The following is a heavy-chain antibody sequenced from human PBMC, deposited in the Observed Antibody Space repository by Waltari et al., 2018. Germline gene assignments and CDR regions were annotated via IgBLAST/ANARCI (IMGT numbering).Heavy chain of an antibody. CDR2: LCIGGSYL. V-gene: IGHV3-48*03. D-gene: IGHD5-12*01. J-gene: IGHJ4*02. CDR1: GFIFSAYE. CDR3: ARDESGDVDVDY. Sequence: EVQLVESGGHLVQPGGSLRLSCAASGFIFSAYEMNWVRQAPGKGVVWLSVLCIGGSYLFYADAVKGRFTIYRDDAENSVYLQMDSLRVEDTAVYYCARDESGDVDVDYWGQGTLVTVSS.